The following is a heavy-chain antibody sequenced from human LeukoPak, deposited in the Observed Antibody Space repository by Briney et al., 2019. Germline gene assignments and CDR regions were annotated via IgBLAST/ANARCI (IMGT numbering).Heavy chain of an antibody. J-gene: IGHJ4*02. D-gene: IGHD4-17*01. CDR1: GYSFHSYW. CDR3: ARHPSDYGDYLYYFDY. Sequence: GESLKISCEGSGYSFHSYWIAWVRQTPGKGLEWMGIIYPGDSDTRYSPSFQGQVTISADKSISTAYLQWSSLKASDTAMYYCARHPSDYGDYLYYFDYWGQGALVTVSS. V-gene: IGHV5-51*01. CDR2: IYPGDSDT.